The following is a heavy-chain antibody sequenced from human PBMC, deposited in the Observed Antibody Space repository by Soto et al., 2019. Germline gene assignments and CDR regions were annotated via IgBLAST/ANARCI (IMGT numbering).Heavy chain of an antibody. D-gene: IGHD3-16*01. CDR1: GGSSSSSTYS. CDR2: MHYSGAT. V-gene: IGHV4-39*01. CDR3: ARQGSNSSRRLSWFDP. J-gene: IGHJ5*02. Sequence: SETLSLTCTASGGSSSSSTYSWGWIRQPPGKGLEWIGSMHYSGATYYNPSLKSRVSISVDTSKSQFSLKLTFVTAADTAVYFCARQGSNSSRRLSWFDPWGQATLVTVS.